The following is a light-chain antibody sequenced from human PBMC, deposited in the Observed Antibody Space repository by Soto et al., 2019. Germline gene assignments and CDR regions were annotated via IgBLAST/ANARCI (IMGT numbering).Light chain of an antibody. CDR1: SSDVGGYNY. CDR2: DVT. Sequence: QSALTQPRSVSGSPGQSVTISCTGTSSDVGGYNYVSWYQQHPGKAPKLMIYDVTKRPSGVPDRFSGSKSGDTASLTISGLQPEDEGDYYCGSYAGRSYVFGTGTKLTVL. CDR3: GSYAGRSYV. V-gene: IGLV2-11*01. J-gene: IGLJ1*01.